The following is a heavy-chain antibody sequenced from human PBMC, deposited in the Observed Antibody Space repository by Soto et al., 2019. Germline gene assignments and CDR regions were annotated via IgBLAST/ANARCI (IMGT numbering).Heavy chain of an antibody. CDR2: ISAYNGNT. D-gene: IGHD3-10*01. CDR3: ARDRGAYGMDV. Sequence: QVQLVQSGAEVKKPGASVKVSCKASGYTFTSYGISWVRQAPGQGLEWMGWISAYNGNTNYAQKLQGRVTMTTDTSTRTDYVELRSLRSDDTAVYYCARDRGAYGMDVWGQGTTVTVSS. J-gene: IGHJ6*02. CDR1: GYTFTSYG. V-gene: IGHV1-18*01.